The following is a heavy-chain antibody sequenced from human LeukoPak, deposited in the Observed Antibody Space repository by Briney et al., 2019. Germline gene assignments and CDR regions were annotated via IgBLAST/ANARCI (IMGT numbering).Heavy chain of an antibody. CDR1: GFTFSSYA. Sequence: GGSLRLSCAASGFTFSSYAMHWVRQAPGKGLEWVAVISYDGSNKYYADSVKGRFTISRDNSKNTLYLQMNSLRAEDTAVYYCARDRWGQLVGPGGYAFDIWGQGTMVTVSS. J-gene: IGHJ3*02. V-gene: IGHV3-30-3*01. CDR2: ISYDGSNK. D-gene: IGHD6-6*01. CDR3: ARDRWGQLVGPGGYAFDI.